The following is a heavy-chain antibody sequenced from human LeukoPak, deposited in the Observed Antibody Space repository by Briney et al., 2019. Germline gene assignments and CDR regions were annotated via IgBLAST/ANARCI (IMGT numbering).Heavy chain of an antibody. Sequence: PGGSLRLSCAASGFTFSSHAMSCVRQAPGKGLEWVSAISVSGGSTYYADSVKGRFTISRDKSKNTLYLQMNSLRAEDTAVYYCAKGLAVAGHFDYWGQGTLVTVSS. CDR1: GFTFSSHA. D-gene: IGHD6-19*01. CDR3: AKGLAVAGHFDY. CDR2: ISVSGGST. J-gene: IGHJ4*02. V-gene: IGHV3-23*01.